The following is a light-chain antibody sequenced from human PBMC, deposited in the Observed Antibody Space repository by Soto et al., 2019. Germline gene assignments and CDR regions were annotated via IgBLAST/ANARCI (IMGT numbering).Light chain of an antibody. V-gene: IGLV2-14*01. CDR2: DVN. CDR3: TSYASGSSHLV. Sequence: QSALTQPASVSGSPGQSITLSCTGTSSDIGGYDYVSWYQRHPGKAPKLIIYDVNNRPSGVSNRFSGSKSGNTASLTISGLQAEDEADYYCTSYASGSSHLVFGGGPKLTVL. CDR1: SSDIGGYDY. J-gene: IGLJ2*01.